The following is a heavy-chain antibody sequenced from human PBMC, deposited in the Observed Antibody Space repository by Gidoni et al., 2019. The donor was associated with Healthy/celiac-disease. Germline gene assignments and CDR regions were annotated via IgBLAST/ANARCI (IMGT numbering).Heavy chain of an antibody. V-gene: IGHV4-34*01. Sequence: QVQLQQWGAGLLKPSETLSLTCAVYGGSFSGYYWSWIRQPPGKGLEWIGEINHSGSTNYNPSLKSRVTISVDTSKNQFSLKLSSVTAADTAVYYCARVRARRPLGYSSKAMDVWGQGTTVTVSS. D-gene: IGHD5-18*01. CDR1: GGSFSGYY. CDR3: ARVRARRPLGYSSKAMDV. CDR2: INHSGST. J-gene: IGHJ6*02.